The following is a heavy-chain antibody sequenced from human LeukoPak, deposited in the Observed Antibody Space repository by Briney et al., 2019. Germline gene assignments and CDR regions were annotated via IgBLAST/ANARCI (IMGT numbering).Heavy chain of an antibody. V-gene: IGHV3-74*01. CDR3: ARRYCSSTSCLIDY. D-gene: IGHD2-2*01. J-gene: IGHJ4*02. Sequence: PGGSLRLSCAASGFTFSTYWVHWVRQAPGKGLVWVSRINPDGSRTDYADSVRGRFTISRDNAKNSLYLQMNSLRAEDTAVYYCARRYCSSTSCLIDYWGQGTLVTVSS. CDR2: INPDGSRT. CDR1: GFTFSTYW.